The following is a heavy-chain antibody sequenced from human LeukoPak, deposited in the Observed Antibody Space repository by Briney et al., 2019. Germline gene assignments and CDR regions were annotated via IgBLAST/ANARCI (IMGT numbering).Heavy chain of an antibody. J-gene: IGHJ4*02. Sequence: TLSLTCTVSGGSISSGGYYWSWIRQHPGKGLEWIGYIYYSGSTYYNPSLKSRVTISVDTSKNQFSLKLSSVTAADTAVYYCATLGFSSGYYYYFDHWGQGTLVTVS. CDR3: ATLGFSSGYYYYFDH. CDR2: IYYSGST. D-gene: IGHD3-22*01. V-gene: IGHV4-31*03. CDR1: GGSISSGGYY.